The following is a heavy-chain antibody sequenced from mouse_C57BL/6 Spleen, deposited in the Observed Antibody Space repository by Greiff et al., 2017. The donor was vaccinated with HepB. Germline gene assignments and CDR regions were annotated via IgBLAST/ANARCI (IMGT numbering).Heavy chain of an antibody. CDR3: ARSAYDYGPYFDV. CDR2: IYPRDGST. V-gene: IGHV1-85*01. J-gene: IGHJ1*03. CDR1: GYTFTSYD. D-gene: IGHD2-4*01. Sequence: VQLQHSGPELVKPGASVKLSCKASGYTFTSYDINWVKQRPGQGLEWIGWIYPRDGSTKYNEKFKGKATLTVDTSSSTAYMELHSLTSEDSAVYFCARSAYDYGPYFDVWGTGTTVTVSS.